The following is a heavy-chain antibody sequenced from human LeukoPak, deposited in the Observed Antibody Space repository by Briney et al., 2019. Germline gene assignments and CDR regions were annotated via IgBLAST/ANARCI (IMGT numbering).Heavy chain of an antibody. D-gene: IGHD1-26*01. V-gene: IGHV4-34*01. CDR3: ARGTRYYRASPYYHYYYMDV. J-gene: IGHJ6*03. CDR2: INHGGST. Sequence: SETLSLTCAVYGGSFSGYYWSWIRQPPGKGLEWIGEINHGGSTNYNPFLKSRVTISADTSKNQFSLILNSVTAADTAVYYCARGTRYYRASPYYHYYYMDVWGKGTTVTVSS. CDR1: GGSFSGYY.